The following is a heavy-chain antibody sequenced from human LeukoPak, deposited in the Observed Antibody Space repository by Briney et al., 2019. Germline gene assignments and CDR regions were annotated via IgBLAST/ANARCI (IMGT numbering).Heavy chain of an antibody. V-gene: IGHV1-2*02. J-gene: IGHJ5*02. Sequence: ASVKVSCKASGYTFTGYYMHWARQAPGQGLEWMGWINPNSGGTNYAQKFQGRVTMTRDTSISTAYMELSRPRSDDTAVYYCARPLKDSSSSNWFDPWGQGTLVTVSS. CDR3: ARPLKDSSSSNWFDP. CDR1: GYTFTGYY. D-gene: IGHD6-6*01. CDR2: INPNSGGT.